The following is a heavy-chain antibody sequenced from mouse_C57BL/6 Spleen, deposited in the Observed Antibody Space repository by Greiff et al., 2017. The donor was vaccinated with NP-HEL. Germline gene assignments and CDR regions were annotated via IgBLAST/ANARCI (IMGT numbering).Heavy chain of an antibody. Sequence: QVQLQQSGTELVKPGASVKLSCKASGYTFTSYWMHWVKQRPGQGLEWIGNINPSNGGTNYNEKFKSKATLTVDKSSSTAYMQLSSLTSEDSAVYYCARLRRYYYAMDYWGQGTSVTVSS. CDR1: GYTFTSYW. V-gene: IGHV1-53*01. CDR2: INPSNGGT. CDR3: ARLRRYYYAMDY. J-gene: IGHJ4*01. D-gene: IGHD2-12*01.